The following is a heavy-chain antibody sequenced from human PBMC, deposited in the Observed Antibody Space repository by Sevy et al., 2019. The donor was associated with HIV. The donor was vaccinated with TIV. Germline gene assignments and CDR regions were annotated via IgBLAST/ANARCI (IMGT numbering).Heavy chain of an antibody. D-gene: IGHD4-17*01. Sequence: GGSLRLSCAASGFSFSSYEMNWVRQAPGNGLEWLSYISNSGSSVYYSDSVRGRFTISRDNARNSLYLQMNSLRAEDTAVYYCARDLPPSATTVAHFDCSGQGTLVTVSS. V-gene: IGHV3-48*03. CDR3: ARDLPPSATTVAHFDC. J-gene: IGHJ4*02. CDR2: ISNSGSSV. CDR1: GFSFSSYE.